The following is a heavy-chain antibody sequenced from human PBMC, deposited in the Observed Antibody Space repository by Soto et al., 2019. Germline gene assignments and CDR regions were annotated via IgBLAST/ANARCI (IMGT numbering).Heavy chain of an antibody. Sequence: SQTLSLTCAMSGGSVSSDSAAWNWIRRSPSRGLEWLGRTYYRSKWYNDYAVSVKSRITINPDTSKNQFSLQLNSVTPEDTAVYYCARGTSIAVAGTPPGWFDPWGQGTLVTVSS. V-gene: IGHV6-1*01. D-gene: IGHD6-19*01. CDR3: ARGTSIAVAGTPPGWFDP. J-gene: IGHJ5*02. CDR1: GGSVSSDSAA. CDR2: TYYRSKWYN.